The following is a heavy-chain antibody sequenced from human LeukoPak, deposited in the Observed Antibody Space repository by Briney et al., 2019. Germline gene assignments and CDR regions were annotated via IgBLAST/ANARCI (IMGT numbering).Heavy chain of an antibody. J-gene: IGHJ3*02. D-gene: IGHD4-17*01. Sequence: GGSLRLSCAASGFTFSRYAMRWVRQAPGKGLEWVSAISGSGGSTYYADSVKGRFTISRDNSKNTLYLQMNSLRAEDTAVYYCATESLTAPSKDYGEYAQQAFDIWGQGTMVTVSS. V-gene: IGHV3-23*01. CDR3: ATESLTAPSKDYGEYAQQAFDI. CDR1: GFTFSRYA. CDR2: ISGSGGST.